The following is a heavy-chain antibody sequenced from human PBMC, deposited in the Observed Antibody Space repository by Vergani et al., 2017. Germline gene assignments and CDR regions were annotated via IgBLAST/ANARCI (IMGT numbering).Heavy chain of an antibody. J-gene: IGHJ4*02. D-gene: IGHD5-12*01. CDR1: GFTFSSYG. CDR2: ISYDGSNK. CDR3: ARGGDSGYDLDY. V-gene: IGHV3-30*03. Sequence: VQLVESGGGLVQPGGSLRLSCAASGFTFSSYGMHWVRQAPGKGLEWVAVISYDGSNKYYADSVKGRFTISRDNSKNTLYLQMNSLRAEDTAVYYCARGGDSGYDLDYWGQGTLVTVSS.